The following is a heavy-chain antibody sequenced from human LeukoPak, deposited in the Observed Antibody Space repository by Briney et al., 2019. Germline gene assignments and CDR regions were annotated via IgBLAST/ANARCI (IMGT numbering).Heavy chain of an antibody. D-gene: IGHD3-10*01. J-gene: IGHJ6*03. CDR3: ARDRRPYYYGSGSLHYYYMDV. V-gene: IGHV1-69*05. CDR2: IIPIFGTA. CDR1: GGTFSSYA. Sequence: ASVKVSCKASGGTFSSYAISWVRQAPGQGLEWMGGIIPIFGTANYAQKFQGRVTITTDESTSTAYMELSSLRSEDTAVYYCARDRRPYYYGSGSLHYYYMDVWGKGTTVTVSS.